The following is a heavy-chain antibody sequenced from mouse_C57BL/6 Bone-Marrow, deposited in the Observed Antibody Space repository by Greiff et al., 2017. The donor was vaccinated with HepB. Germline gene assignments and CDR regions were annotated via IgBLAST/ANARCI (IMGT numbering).Heavy chain of an antibody. J-gene: IGHJ3*01. D-gene: IGHD3-2*02. Sequence: QVQLQQPGAELVKPGASVKMSCKASGYTFTSYWITWVKQRPGQGLEWIGDIYPGSGSTNYNEKFKSKATLTVDTSSSTAYMQLSSLTSEDSAVYYCAREENSSGYMAWFAYWGQGTLVTVSA. CDR2: IYPGSGST. CDR3: AREENSSGYMAWFAY. CDR1: GYTFTSYW. V-gene: IGHV1-55*01.